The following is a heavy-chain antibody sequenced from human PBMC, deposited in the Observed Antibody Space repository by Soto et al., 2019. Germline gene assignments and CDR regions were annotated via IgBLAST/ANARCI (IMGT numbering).Heavy chain of an antibody. CDR2: IFSNDEK. V-gene: IGHV2-26*01. D-gene: IGHD2-2*02. Sequence: GSGPTLVNPTETLTLTCTVSGFSLSNARMGVSWIRQPPGKALEWLAHIFSNDEKSYSTSLKSRLTISKDTSKSQVVLTMTNMDPVDTATYYCARIVVVPAAIRRSWFDPWGQGTLVTVSS. CDR3: ARIVVVPAAIRRSWFDP. J-gene: IGHJ5*02. CDR1: GFSLSNARMG.